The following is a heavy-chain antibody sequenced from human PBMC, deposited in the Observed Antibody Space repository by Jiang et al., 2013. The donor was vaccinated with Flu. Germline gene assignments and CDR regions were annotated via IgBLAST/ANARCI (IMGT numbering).Heavy chain of an antibody. J-gene: IGHJ3*02. CDR2: INHSGST. Sequence: LLKPSETLSLTCAVYGGSFSGYYWSWIRQPPGKGLEWIGEINHSGSTNYNPSLKSRVTISVDTSKNQFSLKLSSVTAADTAVYYCARLPMRRLRWNAFDIWGQGTMVTVSS. D-gene: IGHD4-23*01. CDR1: GGSFSGYY. V-gene: IGHV4-34*01. CDR3: ARLPMRRLRWNAFDI.